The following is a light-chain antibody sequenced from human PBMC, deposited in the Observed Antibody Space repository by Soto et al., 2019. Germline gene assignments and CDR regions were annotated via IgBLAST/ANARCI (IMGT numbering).Light chain of an antibody. J-gene: IGLJ1*01. CDR2: DVS. V-gene: IGLV2-14*03. Sequence: QSVLAQPASVSGSPGQSITISCTGASSDVGGYNYVSWYQQHPGKAPKPIIYDVSNRPSGVSDRFSGSKSGNTASLTISGLQTEDEADSFCSSCATSSTLHVFGTGTKVTVL. CDR1: SSDVGGYNY. CDR3: SSCATSSTLHV.